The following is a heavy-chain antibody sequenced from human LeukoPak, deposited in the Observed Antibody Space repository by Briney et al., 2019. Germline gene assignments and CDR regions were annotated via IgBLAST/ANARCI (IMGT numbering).Heavy chain of an antibody. V-gene: IGHV1-24*01. CDR1: GYTLTELS. CDR2: FDPGDGET. J-gene: IGHJ4*02. D-gene: IGHD1-26*01. Sequence: ASVKVSCKVSGYTLTELSMHWVRQAPGKGLEWMGGFDPGDGETIYAQKFQGRVTMTEDTSTDTAYMELSSLRSEDTAVYYCATSEPPRESYEAFDYWGQGTLVTVSS. CDR3: ATSEPPRESYEAFDY.